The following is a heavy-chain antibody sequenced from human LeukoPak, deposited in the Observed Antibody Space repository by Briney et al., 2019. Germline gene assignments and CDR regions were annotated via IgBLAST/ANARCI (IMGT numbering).Heavy chain of an antibody. V-gene: IGHV1-69*01. CDR1: GGTFSSYA. CDR2: IIPIFGTA. Sequence: ASVKVSCKASGGTFSSYAASWVRQAPGQGLEWMGGIIPIFGTANYAQKFQGRVTITADESTSTAYMELSSLRSEDTAVYYCARGINRGAFDIWGQGTMVTVSS. D-gene: IGHD1-14*01. J-gene: IGHJ3*02. CDR3: ARGINRGAFDI.